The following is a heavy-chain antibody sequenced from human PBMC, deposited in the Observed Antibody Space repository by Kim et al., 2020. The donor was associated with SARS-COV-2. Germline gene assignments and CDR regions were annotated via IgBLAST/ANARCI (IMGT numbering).Heavy chain of an antibody. CDR3: AKLGEQLVRPFHY. Sequence: GESLKISCKASGYSFTTYWIGWVRQMPGKGLELMGIIYPEDSDTRYSPSFQGQVTISADKSISTAYLQWSSLKASDTAMYYCAKLGEQLVRPFHYWGRGTLVTVSS. CDR1: GYSFTTYW. D-gene: IGHD6-6*01. J-gene: IGHJ4*02. V-gene: IGHV5-51*01. CDR2: IYPEDSDT.